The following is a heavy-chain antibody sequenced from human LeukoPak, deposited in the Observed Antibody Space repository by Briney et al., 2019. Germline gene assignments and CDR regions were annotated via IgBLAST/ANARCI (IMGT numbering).Heavy chain of an antibody. J-gene: IGHJ4*02. CDR3: ARLAYDSRALDY. Sequence: SETLYLTCAVSGGSISSGGYSWSWIRQPPGKGLEWIGYIYYSGSTYYNPSLKSRVTISVDTSKNQFSLKLSSVTAADTAVYYCARLAYDSRALDYWGQETLVTVSS. D-gene: IGHD3-22*01. V-gene: IGHV4-30-4*07. CDR2: IYYSGST. CDR1: GGSISSGGYS.